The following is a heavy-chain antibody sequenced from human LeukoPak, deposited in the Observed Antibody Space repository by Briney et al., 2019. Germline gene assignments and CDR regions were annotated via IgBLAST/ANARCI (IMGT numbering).Heavy chain of an antibody. CDR2: IYSGGST. V-gene: IGHV3-66*02. Sequence: GGSLRLSCAASGFTVSSNYMSWVRQAPGKELEWVSVIYSGGSTYYADSVKGRFTISRDNSKNTLYLQMNSLRAEDTAVYYCARDTYFLGADYWGQGTLVTVSS. J-gene: IGHJ4*02. CDR3: ARDTYFLGADY. D-gene: IGHD3-16*01. CDR1: GFTVSSNY.